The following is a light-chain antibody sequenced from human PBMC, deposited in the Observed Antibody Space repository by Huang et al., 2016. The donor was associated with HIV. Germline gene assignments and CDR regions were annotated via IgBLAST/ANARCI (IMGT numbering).Light chain of an antibody. V-gene: IGKV3-15*01. CDR1: QSVSTN. J-gene: IGKJ3*01. CDR3: HQYNDWPIT. Sequence: EVLMTQSPATLSLSPVQGATLSCRASQSVSTNLAWYQQKTGQAPRLLIYDASTRATGIPARFRGSGSGTEFTLTISSLQSEDFAVCYCHQYNDWPITFGPGTTVDIK. CDR2: DAS.